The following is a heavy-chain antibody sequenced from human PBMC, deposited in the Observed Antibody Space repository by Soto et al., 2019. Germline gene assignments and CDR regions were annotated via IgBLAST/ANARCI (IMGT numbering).Heavy chain of an antibody. CDR3: ARSYYYDSSGSARRRSTQFYNVMQV. D-gene: IGHD3-22*01. Sequence: ASVKVSCKASCSTFTSYGISWVRQAPGQGLEWMGWISAYNGNTNYAQKLQGRVTMTTDTSTSTAYMELRSLRSDDTAVYYCARSYYYDSSGSARRRSTQFYNVMQVWGQGTTV. CDR2: ISAYNGNT. J-gene: IGHJ6*02. V-gene: IGHV1-18*01. CDR1: CSTFTSYG.